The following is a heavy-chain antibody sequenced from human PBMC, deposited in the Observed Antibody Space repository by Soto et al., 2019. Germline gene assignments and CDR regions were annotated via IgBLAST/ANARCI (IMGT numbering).Heavy chain of an antibody. CDR2: IIPIFGTV. CDR1: GGTFSSDA. J-gene: IGHJ4*02. Sequence: QVQLVQSGAEVKKPGASVKVSCKASGGTFSSDAISWVRQAPGQGLEWMGGIIPIFGTVNYVQRVQGRGTITTDETTSTAYMKLISLRSEDTAVSSCAKDDHGFDSWGQGTLATVS. CDR3: AKDDHGFDS. V-gene: IGHV1-69*05.